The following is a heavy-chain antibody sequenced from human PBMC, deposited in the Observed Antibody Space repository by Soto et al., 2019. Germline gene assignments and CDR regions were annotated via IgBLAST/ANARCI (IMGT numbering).Heavy chain of an antibody. CDR2: IWFDRSNK. V-gene: IGHV3-33*01. CDR3: ARRKCGITGRRYYYMDV. CDR1: GFTFSSYG. Sequence: QVQLVESGGGVVQPGRSLRLSCAASGFTFSSYGMHWVRQAPGKGLEWVAVIWFDRSNKYYADSVKGRFTIYRDNSKNTLYLQMNSLRAEDTAVYYCARRKCGITGRRYYYMDVWGEGTTVTVSS. J-gene: IGHJ6*03. D-gene: IGHD1-20*01.